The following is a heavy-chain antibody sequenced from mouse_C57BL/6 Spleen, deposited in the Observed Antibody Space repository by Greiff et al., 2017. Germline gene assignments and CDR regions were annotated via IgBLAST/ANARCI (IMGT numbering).Heavy chain of an antibody. CDR1: GYTFTDYY. J-gene: IGHJ2*01. D-gene: IGHD1-1*01. CDR3: AREESSRVVCDY. Sequence: QVQLQQSGAELVRPGASVTLSCKASGYTFTDYYINWVKQRPGQGLEWIATIYPGSGNTYYNEKFKGKATLTAEKSSSTAYMQLSRLTSEDSAVXFGAREESSRVVCDYWGQGTTVTVSS. V-gene: IGHV1-76*01. CDR2: IYPGSGNT.